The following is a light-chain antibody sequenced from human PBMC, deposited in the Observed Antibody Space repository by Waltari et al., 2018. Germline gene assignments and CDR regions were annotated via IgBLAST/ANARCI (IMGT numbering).Light chain of an antibody. J-gene: IGKJ4*01. Sequence: EIVLTQSPGTLSLSPGERATLSCRASQSVTRYLAWYQQKPGLAPRLLIYDTSNRATGIPARFIGSGSGTDFSLTITSLESEDFAVYYWQQRANWPLTFGGGTKVEIK. CDR1: QSVTRY. CDR3: QQRANWPLT. CDR2: DTS. V-gene: IGKV3-11*01.